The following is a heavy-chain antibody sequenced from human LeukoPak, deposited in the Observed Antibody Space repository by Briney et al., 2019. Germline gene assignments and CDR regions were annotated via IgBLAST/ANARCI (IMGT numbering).Heavy chain of an antibody. J-gene: IGHJ5*02. Sequence: GGSLRLSCAASGFRFSSYWMSWVRQAPGKGLEWVANIKQDGSEKSYVDSVKGRFTVSRDNAKNSLYLEMNSLRAGDTAVYYCARRGYFEFWSGYFQRLEGWFDPWGQGTLVTVSS. CDR1: GFRFSSYW. CDR3: ARRGYFEFWSGYFQRLEGWFDP. CDR2: IKQDGSEK. D-gene: IGHD3-3*01. V-gene: IGHV3-7*01.